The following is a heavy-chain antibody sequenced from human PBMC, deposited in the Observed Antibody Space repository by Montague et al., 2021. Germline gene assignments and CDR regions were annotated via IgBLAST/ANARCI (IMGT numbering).Heavy chain of an antibody. D-gene: IGHD1-26*01. V-gene: IGHV4-4*02. Sequence: SETLSLTCTDPGDSISSKYFWSWVRQPLGKGLEWIGEIYHGTTSYSPSLKGRLTVSMDTSKNQFSLKLSSVTAADTAIYYCAVGSESAWELLHHWGQGILVTVSS. CDR3: AVGSESAWELLHH. CDR2: IYHGTT. J-gene: IGHJ5*02. CDR1: GDSISSKYF.